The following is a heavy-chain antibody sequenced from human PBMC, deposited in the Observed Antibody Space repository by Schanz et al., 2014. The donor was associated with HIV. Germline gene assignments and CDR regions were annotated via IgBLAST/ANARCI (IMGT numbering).Heavy chain of an antibody. CDR1: RGSFSTHY. J-gene: IGHJ4*02. CDR2: VNHEGTT. Sequence: QVRLQQWGAGLLKPSETLSLTCAISRGSFSTHYGGWVRQPPGKGLQWIGEVNHEGTTTYNPSLRSRFPISVDKSKNHLYLKLTSVTAADTALYFCAGGALVFTEDYSFGLWSMGAVSGPFDYWGQGTPVTVSS. V-gene: IGHV4-34*01. D-gene: IGHD5-18*01. CDR3: AGGALVFTEDYSFGLWSMGAVSGPFDY.